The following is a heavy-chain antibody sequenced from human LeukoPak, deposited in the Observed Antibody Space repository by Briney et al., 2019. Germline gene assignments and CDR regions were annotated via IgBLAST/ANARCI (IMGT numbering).Heavy chain of an antibody. Sequence: SVKASCNASRRTFISYAISWVPQAPGQRLEGRGGIIHILGTANHAQKFQGRVTITADESTSTAYMELSSLRSEDTAVYYCAGGGYYDSSGYYGYWGQGTLVTVSS. D-gene: IGHD3-22*01. CDR1: RRTFISYA. CDR2: IIHILGTA. V-gene: IGHV1-69*13. J-gene: IGHJ4*02. CDR3: AGGGYYDSSGYYGY.